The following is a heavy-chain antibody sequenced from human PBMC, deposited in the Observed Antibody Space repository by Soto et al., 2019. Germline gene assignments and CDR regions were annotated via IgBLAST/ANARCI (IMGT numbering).Heavy chain of an antibody. CDR2: ISGSGGST. Sequence: GGSLRLSCAASGFTFNSFAMSWVRQAPGKGLDWVSAISGSGGSTYSADSVKGRFTISRDNSKNTLYLQMSSLRAEDTAVYYCARGLFAGAGYPPDFWGQGSLVTVSS. CDR3: ARGLFAGAGYPPDF. CDR1: GFTFNSFA. J-gene: IGHJ4*02. V-gene: IGHV3-23*01. D-gene: IGHD2-8*02.